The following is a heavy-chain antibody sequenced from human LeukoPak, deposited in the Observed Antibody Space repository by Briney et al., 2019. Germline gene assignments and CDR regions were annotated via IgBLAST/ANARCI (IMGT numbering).Heavy chain of an antibody. D-gene: IGHD3-3*01. CDR1: GFTFSDYY. V-gene: IGHV3-11*04. J-gene: IGHJ4*02. CDR2: ISSSGSTI. CDR3: AGVNYDFWSGSAKLDY. Sequence: GGSLRLSCAASGFTFSDYYMSWIRQAPGKGLEWVSYISSSGSTIYYADSVKGRFTISRDNAKNSLYLQMNSLRAEDTAVYYCAGVNYDFWSGSAKLDYWGQGTLVTVSS.